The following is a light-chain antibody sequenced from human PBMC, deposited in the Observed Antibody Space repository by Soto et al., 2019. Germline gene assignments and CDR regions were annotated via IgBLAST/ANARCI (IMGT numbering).Light chain of an antibody. J-gene: IGKJ2*01. Sequence: DIVMTQSPDSLAVSLGERATINCKSSQSVLVRSDNKNYLAWYQQRSGQPPKLLIYWASTQESGVPDRFSGSGSGTDFTHAISSLQAEDVAVYYCQQYYTSPDTFGQGTKLEIK. CDR2: WAS. CDR3: QQYYTSPDT. CDR1: QSVLVRSDNKNY. V-gene: IGKV4-1*01.